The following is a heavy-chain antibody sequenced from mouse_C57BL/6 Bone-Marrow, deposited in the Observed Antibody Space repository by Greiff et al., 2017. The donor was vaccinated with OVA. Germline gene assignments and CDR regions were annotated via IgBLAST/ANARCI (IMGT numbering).Heavy chain of an antibody. J-gene: IGHJ4*01. V-gene: IGHV7-1*01. CDR1: GFTFSDFY. CDR3: ASISCWYSMDY. Sequence: EVMLVESGGGLVQSGRSLRLSCATSGFTFSDFYMEWVRQAPGKGLEWIAASRNKAHDYTTEYSASVKGRFIVSRDTSHCILYLQMHALIAEATPFYYFASISCWYSMDYWGQGPSVPVSS. CDR2: SRNKAHDYTT.